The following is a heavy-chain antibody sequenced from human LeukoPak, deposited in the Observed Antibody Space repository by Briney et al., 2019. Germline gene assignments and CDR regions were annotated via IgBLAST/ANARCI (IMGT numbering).Heavy chain of an antibody. CDR1: GGSFSGYY. D-gene: IGHD2-15*01. Sequence: PSETLSLTCAVYGGSFSGYYWSWIRQPPGKGLEWIGEINHSGSTNYNPPPKSRVTISVDTSKSQCSLKLSSVTAADTAVYYCARKESGSNYYFDYWGQGTLVTVSS. V-gene: IGHV4-34*01. J-gene: IGHJ4*02. CDR3: ARKESGSNYYFDY. CDR2: INHSGST.